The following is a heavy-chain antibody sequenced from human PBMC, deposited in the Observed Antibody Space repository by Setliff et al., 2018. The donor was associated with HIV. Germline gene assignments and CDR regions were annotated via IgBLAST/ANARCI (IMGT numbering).Heavy chain of an antibody. J-gene: IGHJ4*02. CDR3: ARARRMALHPGPGGYSSSSVGLDY. V-gene: IGHV1-18*01. CDR2: ISAYNGNT. D-gene: IGHD6-6*01. Sequence: ASVKVSCKASGYSFISYGISWVRQAPGQGLEWMGWISAYNGNTNYAQKFQGRVTITTDESTSTAYMELSSLRSEDTAVYYCARARRMALHPGPGGYSSSSVGLDYWGQGTLVTVSS. CDR1: GYSFISYG.